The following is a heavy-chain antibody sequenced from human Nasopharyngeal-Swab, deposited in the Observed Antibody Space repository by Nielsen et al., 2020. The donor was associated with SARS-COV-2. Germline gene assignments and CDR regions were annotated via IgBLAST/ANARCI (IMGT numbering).Heavy chain of an antibody. CDR2: IYYSGST. J-gene: IGHJ6*03. CDR3: ARGPDRNYDFWRGYYTASSYYYYYMDV. Sequence: WIRQPPGKGLEWIGYIYYSGSTNYNPSLKSRVTISVDTSKNQFSLKLSSVTAADTAVYYCARGPDRNYDFWRGYYTASSYYYYYMDVWGKGTTVTVSS. D-gene: IGHD3-3*01. V-gene: IGHV4-59*01.